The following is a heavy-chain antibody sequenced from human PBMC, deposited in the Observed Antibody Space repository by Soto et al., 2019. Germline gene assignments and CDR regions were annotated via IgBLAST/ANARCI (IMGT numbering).Heavy chain of an antibody. D-gene: IGHD3-22*01. CDR3: AKDYAWDSSGCYYGMDA. V-gene: IGHV3-9*01. J-gene: IGHJ6*02. Sequence: EVQLVESGGGLIQPGRSLRLSCITSGFTFGDYALHWVRQAPGKGLEWVSGISWNSGSIDYADSVKGRFIISRDNAKNSLYLQMNSLRPEDTALYYCAKDYAWDSSGCYYGMDAWGQGTTVTVSS. CDR1: GFTFGDYA. CDR2: ISWNSGSI.